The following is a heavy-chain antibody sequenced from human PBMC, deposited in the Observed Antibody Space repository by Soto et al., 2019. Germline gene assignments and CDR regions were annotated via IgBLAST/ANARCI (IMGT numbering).Heavy chain of an antibody. V-gene: IGHV4-34*01. CDR2: INHSGST. CDR1: GWSFSGYS. CDR3: ARGLFSENYYSGGWYYFDS. D-gene: IGHD1-26*01. J-gene: IGHJ4*02. Sequence: PSETLSLTCAVYGWSFSGYSWPWIRQSPGKGLEWIGQINHSGSTNSNPSLKSRVTISLVTSKNQFSLELTSVTAADTAVYYCARGLFSENYYSGGWYYFDSWGQGTLVTVS.